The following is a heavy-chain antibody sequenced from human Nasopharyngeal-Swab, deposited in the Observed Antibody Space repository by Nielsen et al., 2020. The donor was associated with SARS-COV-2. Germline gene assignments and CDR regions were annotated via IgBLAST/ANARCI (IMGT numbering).Heavy chain of an antibody. J-gene: IGHJ3*02. CDR2: ISSSGTTK. Sequence: RQAPGKGPEWVSNISSSGTTKYYADSVKGRFTISRDNAKNSLFLQMNSLRAEDTAVYYCARSPDAFDIWGQGTMVTVSS. CDR3: ARSPDAFDI. V-gene: IGHV3-11*04.